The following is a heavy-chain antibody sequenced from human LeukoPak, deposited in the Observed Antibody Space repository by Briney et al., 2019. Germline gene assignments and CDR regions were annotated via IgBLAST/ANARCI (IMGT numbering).Heavy chain of an antibody. V-gene: IGHV3-33*01. CDR2: IWYDGSNE. CDR1: AFTFSNYA. J-gene: IGHJ4*02. Sequence: GGSLRLSCAASAFTFSNYAMHWVRQAPGEGLEWVGMIWYDGSNENYADSVRGRFTIPRDNVKNTLYLQMSSLRAEDTAVYYCARGERVNLWIFEGYDYWGRGTLVTVSS. CDR3: ARGERVNLWIFEGYDY. D-gene: IGHD3-3*01.